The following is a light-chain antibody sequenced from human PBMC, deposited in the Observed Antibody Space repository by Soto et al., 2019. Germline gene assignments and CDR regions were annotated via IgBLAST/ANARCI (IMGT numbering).Light chain of an antibody. Sequence: QSVLTQPASVSGSPGQSITISCTGTNSDVGDYNYVSWYQQHPGKAPKLIIYEVSNRPSGISDRFSASKSGNTASLTISGLQAEDEAPYYCSSYTNSNTRVFGTGTKVTVL. V-gene: IGLV2-14*01. CDR2: EVS. CDR3: SSYTNSNTRV. CDR1: NSDVGDYNY. J-gene: IGLJ1*01.